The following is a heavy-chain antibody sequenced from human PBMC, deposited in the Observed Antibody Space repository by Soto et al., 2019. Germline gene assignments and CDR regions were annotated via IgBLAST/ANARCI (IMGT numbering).Heavy chain of an antibody. D-gene: IGHD3-10*01. Sequence: GALRLSCAASGFTFSDYYMSWIRQAPGKGLEWVSYISSSGSTIYYADSVKGRFTISRDNAKNSLYLQMNSLRAEDTAVYYCARDYGSGTSNDYWGQGTLVTVSS. CDR1: GFTFSDYY. J-gene: IGHJ4*02. V-gene: IGHV3-11*01. CDR2: ISSSGSTI. CDR3: ARDYGSGTSNDY.